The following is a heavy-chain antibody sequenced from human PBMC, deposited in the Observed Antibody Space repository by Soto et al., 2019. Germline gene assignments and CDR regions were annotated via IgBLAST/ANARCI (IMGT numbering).Heavy chain of an antibody. CDR1: GFTFSSYA. D-gene: IGHD6-6*01. CDR2: ISGSGGST. CDR3: PKTREYSSPPEYFDY. J-gene: IGHJ4*02. Sequence: GGSLRLSCAASGFTFSSYAMSWVRQAPGKGLEWVSAISGSGGSTYYADSVKGRFTISRDNSKNTLYLQMNSLRAEDTAVHYCPKTREYSSPPEYFDYWGQGTLVTVSS. V-gene: IGHV3-23*01.